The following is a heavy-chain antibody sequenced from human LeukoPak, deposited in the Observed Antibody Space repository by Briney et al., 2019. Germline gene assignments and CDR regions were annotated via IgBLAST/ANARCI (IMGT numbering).Heavy chain of an antibody. V-gene: IGHV1-24*01. CDR1: GYTLTELS. CDR2: FDPEDGET. Sequence: ASVKVSCKVSGYTLTELSMHWVRQAPGKGLEWMGGFDPEDGETIYAQKFQGRVTMTTDTSTSTAYMELRSLRSDDTAVYYCARDPLLKAAYYFDYWGQGTLVTVSS. CDR3: ARDPLLKAAYYFDY. J-gene: IGHJ4*02. D-gene: IGHD2-15*01.